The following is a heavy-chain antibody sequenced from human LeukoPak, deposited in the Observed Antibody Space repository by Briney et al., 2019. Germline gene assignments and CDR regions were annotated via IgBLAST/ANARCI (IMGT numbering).Heavy chain of an antibody. CDR1: GYTFTGYY. V-gene: IGHV1-2*02. CDR3: ARSPKIVVVPANFDY. CDR2: INPNSGGT. J-gene: IGHJ4*02. D-gene: IGHD2-2*01. Sequence: ASVKVSCKASGYTFTGYYMHWVRQAPGQGLEWMGWINPNSGGTNYAQKFQGRVTMTRDTSISTAYMELSRLRSDDTVVYYCARSPKIVVVPANFDYWGQGTLVTVSS.